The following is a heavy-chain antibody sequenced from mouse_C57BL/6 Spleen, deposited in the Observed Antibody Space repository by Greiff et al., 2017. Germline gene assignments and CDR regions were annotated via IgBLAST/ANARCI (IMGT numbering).Heavy chain of an antibody. CDR2: ISYDGSN. V-gene: IGHV3-6*01. CDR3: ARDDGTAWFAD. Sequence: EVQRVESGPGLVKPSQSLSLTCSVTGYSITSGYYWNWIRQFPGNKLEWMGYISYDGSNNYNPSLKNRISITRDTSKNQFFLKLNSVTTEDTATYYCARDDGTAWFADWGQGTLVTVSA. D-gene: IGHD2-3*01. CDR1: GYSITSGYY. J-gene: IGHJ3*01.